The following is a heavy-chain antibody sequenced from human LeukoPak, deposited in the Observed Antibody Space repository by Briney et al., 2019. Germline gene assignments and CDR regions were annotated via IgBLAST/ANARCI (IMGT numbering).Heavy chain of an antibody. CDR2: IYPGDSDA. Sequence: GESLKISCEASGYSFTTYWIGWVRQMPGKGLEWMGIIYPGDSDARYSPSFQGQVTISVDKSISTAYLQWSSLKASDTAMYYCARRLETSKLFDYWGQGTLVTVSS. J-gene: IGHJ4*02. D-gene: IGHD1-1*01. V-gene: IGHV5-51*01. CDR3: ARRLETSKLFDY. CDR1: GYSFTTYW.